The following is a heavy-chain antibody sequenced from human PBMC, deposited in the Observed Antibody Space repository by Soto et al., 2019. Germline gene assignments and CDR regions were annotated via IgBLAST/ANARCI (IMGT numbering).Heavy chain of an antibody. CDR1: GFDFSNYA. J-gene: IGHJ5*02. V-gene: IGHV3-23*01. CDR3: AKSFCSSSSCFFLWVDP. CDR2: ISGTGVPT. Sequence: GGSLRLSCAASGFDFSNYAMSWVRQAPGKGLECISLISGTGVPTLYAESVKGRFSVSRDNSKDTLFLEMNNLRVDDTAMYYCAKSFCSSSSCFFLWVDPWGPGTLVT. D-gene: IGHD2-2*01.